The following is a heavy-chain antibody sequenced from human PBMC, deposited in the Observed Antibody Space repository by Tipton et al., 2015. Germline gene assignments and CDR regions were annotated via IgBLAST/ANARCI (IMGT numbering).Heavy chain of an antibody. CDR2: FYYSGRT. CDR1: GGFISSSRDY. CDR3: ARTGGTRDYCTSTGCFKIGRWFDP. V-gene: IGHV4-39*01. Sequence: GSLRLSCTVSGGFISSSRDYWGWIRQPPGKGLEWIGRFYYSGRTYYHPSLKSRVTISVDTSKNQFSLNLGFVTAADTAVYYCARTGGTRDYCTSTGCFKIGRWFDPWGQGTLVTVSS. J-gene: IGHJ5*02. D-gene: IGHD2-2*01.